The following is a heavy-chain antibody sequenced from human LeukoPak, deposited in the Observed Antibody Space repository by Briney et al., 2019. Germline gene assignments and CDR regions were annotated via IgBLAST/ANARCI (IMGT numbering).Heavy chain of an antibody. D-gene: IGHD5-12*01. J-gene: IGHJ6*03. CDR3: ARRGWGGYSGYDSRPYYYYYMDV. Sequence: SETLSLTCTVSGGSISSSSYYWGWIRQPPGKGLEWIGSIYYSGSTYYNPSLKSRVTISVDTSKNQFSLKLSSVTAADTAVYYCARRGWGGYSGYDSRPYYYYYMDVWGKGTTVTISS. CDR1: GGSISSSSYY. V-gene: IGHV4-39*01. CDR2: IYYSGST.